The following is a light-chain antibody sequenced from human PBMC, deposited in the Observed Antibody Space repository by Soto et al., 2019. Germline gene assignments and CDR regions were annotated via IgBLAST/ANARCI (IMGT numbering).Light chain of an antibody. J-gene: IGLJ1*01. V-gene: IGLV2-14*03. Sequence: VLTQPASVSGSPGQSITISCTGTSSDVGGYNYVSWYQHHPGKAPKLMIFDVSNRPSGVSNRFSGSKSGNTASLTISGLQPEDEVDYYCSSYTTSNTRQIVFGTGTKVTVL. CDR1: SSDVGGYNY. CDR3: SSYTTSNTRQIV. CDR2: DVS.